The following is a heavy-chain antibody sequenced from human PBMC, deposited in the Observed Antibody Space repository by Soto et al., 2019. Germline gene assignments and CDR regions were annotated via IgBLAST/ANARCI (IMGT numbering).Heavy chain of an antibody. CDR1: GGSFSGYY. CDR2: INHSGST. CDR3: ARGSMVRGAPRGGMDV. D-gene: IGHD3-10*01. J-gene: IGHJ6*02. V-gene: IGHV4-34*01. Sequence: ETLSLTCAVYGGSFSGYYWSWIRQPPGKGLEWIGEINHSGSTNYNPSLKSRVTISVDTSKNQFSLKLSSVTAADTAVYYCARGSMVRGAPRGGMDVWGQGTTVTVSS.